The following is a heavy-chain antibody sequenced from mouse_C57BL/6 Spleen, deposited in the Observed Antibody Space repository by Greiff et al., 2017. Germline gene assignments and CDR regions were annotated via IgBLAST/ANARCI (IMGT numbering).Heavy chain of an antibody. J-gene: IGHJ4*01. V-gene: IGHV5-6*01. CDR1: GFTFSSYG. CDR2: ISSGGSYT. CDR3: ARALRFYAMDY. Sequence: VQLQQSGGDLVKPGGSLKLSCAASGFTFSSYGMSWVRQTPDKRLEWVATISSGGSYTYYPDSVKGRFTISRDNAKNTLYLQMSSLKSEDTAMYYCARALRFYAMDYWGQGTSVTVSS.